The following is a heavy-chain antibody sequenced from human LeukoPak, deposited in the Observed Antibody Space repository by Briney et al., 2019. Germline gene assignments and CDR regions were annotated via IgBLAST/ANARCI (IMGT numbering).Heavy chain of an antibody. CDR3: ARGTIFGVVMNRFDY. J-gene: IGHJ4*02. Sequence: SVKVSCKASGGTFSSYAISWVRQAPGQGLEWMGGIIPIFGTANYAQKFQGRVTITTDESTSTAYMELTSLRSEDTAVYYCARGTIFGVVMNRFDYWGQGTLVTVSS. CDR1: GGTFSSYA. CDR2: IIPIFGTA. D-gene: IGHD3-3*01. V-gene: IGHV1-69*05.